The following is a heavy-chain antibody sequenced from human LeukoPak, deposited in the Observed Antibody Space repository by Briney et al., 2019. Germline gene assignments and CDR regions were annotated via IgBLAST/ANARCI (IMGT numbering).Heavy chain of an antibody. CDR2: MNPISGNT. CDR1: GYTFSNHD. D-gene: IGHD2-15*01. J-gene: IGHJ2*01. V-gene: IGHV1-8*01. Sequence: ASVKVSCKASGYTFSNHDFNWMRQATGQGLEWMGWMNPISGNTGYAQKFQGRVTMTRSTSISTAYMELSSLRSEDTAVYYCARPYCSGGDCLRYFDLWGRGTLITVSS. CDR3: ARPYCSGGDCLRYFDL.